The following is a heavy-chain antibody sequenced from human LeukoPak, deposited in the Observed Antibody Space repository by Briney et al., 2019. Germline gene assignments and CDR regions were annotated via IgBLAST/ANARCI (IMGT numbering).Heavy chain of an antibody. CDR2: IRYDGSNK. J-gene: IGHJ4*02. V-gene: IGHV3-30*02. CDR1: GFTFSNYG. CDR3: ATADGPVHKN. Sequence: GGSLRLSCAASGFTFSNYGMHWVRQAPGKGLEWVAFIRYDGSNKYYADSVKGRFTISRDNSKNTLYLQMNSLRAEDTAVYYCATADGPVHKNWGQGTLVTVSS.